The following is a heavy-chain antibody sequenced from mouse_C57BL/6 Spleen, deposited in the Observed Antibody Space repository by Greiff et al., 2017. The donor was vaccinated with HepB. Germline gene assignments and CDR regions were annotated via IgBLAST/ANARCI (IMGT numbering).Heavy chain of an antibody. D-gene: IGHD1-1*01. CDR1: GYTFTDYN. CDR2: INPNNGGT. J-gene: IGHJ2*01. V-gene: IGHV1-22*01. CDR3: ATNYYGSSYYFDY. Sequence: VQLKESGPELVKPGASVKMSCKASGYTFTDYNMHWVKQSHGKSLEWIGYINPNNGGTSYNQKFKGKATLTVNKSSSTAYMELRSLTSEDSAVYYCATNYYGSSYYFDYWGQGTTLTVSS.